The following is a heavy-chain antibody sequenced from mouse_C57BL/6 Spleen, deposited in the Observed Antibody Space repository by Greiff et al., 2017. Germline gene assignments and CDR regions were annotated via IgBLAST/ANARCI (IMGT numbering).Heavy chain of an antibody. J-gene: IGHJ4*01. CDR1: GYAFSSSW. Sequence: QVQLQQSGPELVQPGASVTISCKASGYAFSSSWMNWVKQRPGKGLEWIGRIYPGDGDTNYNGKFKGTATLTADKSSSTAYMQLISLTSEDSAVYFCARDDYDHYAMDYWGQGTSVTVSS. D-gene: IGHD2-4*01. CDR3: ARDDYDHYAMDY. CDR2: IYPGDGDT. V-gene: IGHV1-82*01.